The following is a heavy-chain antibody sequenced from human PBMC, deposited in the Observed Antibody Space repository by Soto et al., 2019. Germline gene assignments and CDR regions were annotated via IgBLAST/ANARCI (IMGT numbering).Heavy chain of an antibody. CDR3: AKVVRSSGSYYTEYFQN. J-gene: IGHJ1*01. CDR2: ISGNGGIT. V-gene: IGHV3-23*01. CDR1: GFSFSSYA. D-gene: IGHD3-22*01. Sequence: PGGSLRLSCAASGFSFSSYAMSWVRQAPGKGLEWVSDISGNGGITFYADSVKGRFTISRDNSENTLYLQMNSLRAEDTAVYYCAKVVRSSGSYYTEYFQNWCQGTLVTVSS.